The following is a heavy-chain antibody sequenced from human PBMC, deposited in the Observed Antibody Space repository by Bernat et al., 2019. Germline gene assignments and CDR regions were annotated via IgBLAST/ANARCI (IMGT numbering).Heavy chain of an antibody. J-gene: IGHJ4*02. D-gene: IGHD1-26*01. Sequence: QVQLQESGPGLVKPSQTLSLTCTVSGGSISSGGYYWSWIRQHPGKGLEWIGYIYYSGSTYYNPSLKSRVTISVDTSKNQFSLKPSSVTAADTAVYYCTRDNRIMGALDYWGQGTLVTVSS. CDR1: GGSISSGGYY. V-gene: IGHV4-31*03. CDR2: IYYSGST. CDR3: TRDNRIMGALDY.